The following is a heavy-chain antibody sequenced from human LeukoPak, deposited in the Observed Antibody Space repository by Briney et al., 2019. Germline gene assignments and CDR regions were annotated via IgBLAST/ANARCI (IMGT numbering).Heavy chain of an antibody. D-gene: IGHD3-16*01. CDR1: GGSISTGNYW. CDR3: ARQMGVGVWALDY. CDR2: IFHTGKT. Sequence: SETLSLTCDVSGGSISTGNYWWGWFRQPPGKGLEWIGIIFHTGKTHDNPSLRGRVSMSVDTSKNQFSLRLSAVTAADTAVYYCARQMGVGVWALDYWGQGALVTVSS. J-gene: IGHJ4*02. V-gene: IGHV4-39*01.